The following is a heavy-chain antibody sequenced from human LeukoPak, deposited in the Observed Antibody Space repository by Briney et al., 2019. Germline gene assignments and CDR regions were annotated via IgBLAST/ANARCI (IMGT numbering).Heavy chain of an antibody. V-gene: IGHV1-2*02. CDR1: GSTFTVYY. D-gene: IGHD1-26*01. J-gene: IGHJ5*02. CDR2: INPNSGGT. Sequence: ASVTVSCTASGSTFTVYYMHWVRQAPGQGLEWMGWINPNSGGTNYAQKFQGRVTMTRDTSISKAYMELSRLRSDDTAVYYCAIGIVGATKAGWFDPWGQGTLVTVSS. CDR3: AIGIVGATKAGWFDP.